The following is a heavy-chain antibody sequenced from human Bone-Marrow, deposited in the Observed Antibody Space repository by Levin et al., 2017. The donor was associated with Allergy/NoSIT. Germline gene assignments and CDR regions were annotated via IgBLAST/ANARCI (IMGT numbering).Heavy chain of an antibody. Sequence: ASVKVSCKASGYTFTSYGISWVRQAPGQGLEWMGWISAYNGNTNYAQKLQGRVTMTTDTSTSTAYMELRSLRSDDTAVYYCARDRRYSSSFEVDYYYGMDGWGQGTTVTVSS. CDR2: ISAYNGNT. D-gene: IGHD6-6*01. V-gene: IGHV1-18*01. CDR1: GYTFTSYG. J-gene: IGHJ6*02. CDR3: ARDRRYSSSFEVDYYYGMDG.